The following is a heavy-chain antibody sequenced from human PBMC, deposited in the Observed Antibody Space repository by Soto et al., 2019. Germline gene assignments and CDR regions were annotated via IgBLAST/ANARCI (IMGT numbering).Heavy chain of an antibody. CDR1: GFTFSSYA. V-gene: IGHV3-23*01. J-gene: IGHJ6*02. CDR2: ISGSGGST. D-gene: IGHD3-3*01. Sequence: GGSLRLSCAASGFTFSSYAKSWVRQAPGKGLEWVSAISGSGGSTYYADSVKGRFTISRDNSKNTLYLQMNSLRAEDTAVYYCAKAHFRVTNGMDVWGQGTTVTVSS. CDR3: AKAHFRVTNGMDV.